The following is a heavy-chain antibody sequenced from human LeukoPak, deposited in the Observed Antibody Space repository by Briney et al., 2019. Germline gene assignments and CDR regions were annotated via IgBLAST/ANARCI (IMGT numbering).Heavy chain of an antibody. D-gene: IGHD3-10*01. CDR1: GYTFTGYC. CDR2: IDPNSGGT. Sequence: ASVKVSCKTSGYTFTGYCMHWVGQAPGQGLEWMGWIDPNSGGTNYAQKFQGRVTMTRDTSIGTAYMELSGLTSDDTAVYYCARGYYGRGSLYYFDYWGQGTLVTVSS. J-gene: IGHJ4*02. CDR3: ARGYYGRGSLYYFDY. V-gene: IGHV1-2*02.